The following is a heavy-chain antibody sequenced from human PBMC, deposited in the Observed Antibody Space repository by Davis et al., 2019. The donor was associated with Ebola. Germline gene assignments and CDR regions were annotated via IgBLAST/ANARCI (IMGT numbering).Heavy chain of an antibody. CDR1: GFIFSNYW. CDR3: ASGDGRGSSYDMDV. CDR2: IKQDGGEK. V-gene: IGHV3-7*03. J-gene: IGHJ6*02. Sequence: GESLKISCAASGFIFSNYWMSWARQAPGKGPEWVAIIKQDGGEKYYVDSVKGRFTISRDNAKNSLFLQMNSLRAEDTALYYCASGDGRGSSYDMDVWGQGTTVTVSS. D-gene: IGHD5-12*01.